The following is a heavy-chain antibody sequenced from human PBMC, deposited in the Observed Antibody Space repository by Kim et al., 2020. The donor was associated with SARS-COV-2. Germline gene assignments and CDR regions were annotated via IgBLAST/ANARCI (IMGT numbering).Heavy chain of an antibody. D-gene: IGHD1-20*01. J-gene: IGHJ6*02. V-gene: IGHV6-1*01. CDR3: ARGIIITPRTRDYYYYYGMDV. CDR2: TYYRSKWYN. CDR1: GDSVSSNSAA. Sequence: SQTLSLTCAISGDSVSSNSAAWHWIRQSPSRGLEWLGRTYYRSKWYNDYAVSVKSRITINPDTSKNQFSLQLNSVTPEDTAVYYCARGIIITPRTRDYYYYYGMDVWGQGTTVTVSS.